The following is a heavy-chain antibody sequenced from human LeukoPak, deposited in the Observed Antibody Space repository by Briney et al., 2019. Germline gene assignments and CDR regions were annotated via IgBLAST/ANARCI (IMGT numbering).Heavy chain of an antibody. CDR2: IYTSGST. V-gene: IGHV4-4*07. Sequence: SETLSLTCTVSGGSISSYYWSWIRQPAGKGLEWIGRIYTSGSTYYNPSLKSRVTISVDTSKNQFSLKLSSVTAADTAVYYCARHRRSGGSCYYFDYWGQGTLVTVSS. J-gene: IGHJ4*02. D-gene: IGHD2-15*01. CDR3: ARHRRSGGSCYYFDY. CDR1: GGSISSYY.